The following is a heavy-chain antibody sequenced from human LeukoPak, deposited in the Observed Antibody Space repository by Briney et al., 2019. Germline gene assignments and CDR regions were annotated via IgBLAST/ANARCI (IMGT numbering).Heavy chain of an antibody. CDR2: ISAHNGNT. Sequence: ASVKVSCKASGYTFTSYGISWVRQAPGQGLEWMGWISAHNGNTNYAQKLQGRVTMTTDTSTSTAYMELRSLRSDDTAVYYCARAPYYDSSGYLFDYWGQGTLVTVSS. D-gene: IGHD3-22*01. CDR3: ARAPYYDSSGYLFDY. V-gene: IGHV1-18*04. CDR1: GYTFTSYG. J-gene: IGHJ4*02.